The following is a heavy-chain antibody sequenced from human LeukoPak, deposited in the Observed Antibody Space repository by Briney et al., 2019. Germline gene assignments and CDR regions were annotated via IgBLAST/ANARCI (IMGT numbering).Heavy chain of an antibody. CDR3: ARVGGELLPLDI. V-gene: IGHV3-53*01. D-gene: IGHD1-26*01. J-gene: IGHJ3*02. CDR2: IYSGGST. CDR1: GFTVSSNY. Sequence: SGGSLRLSCAASGFTVSSNYMSWVRQAPGKGLEWVSVIYSGGSTYYADSVKGRFTISRDNSKNTLFLQMNSLRAEDTAVYYCARVGGELLPLDIWGQGTMVTVSS.